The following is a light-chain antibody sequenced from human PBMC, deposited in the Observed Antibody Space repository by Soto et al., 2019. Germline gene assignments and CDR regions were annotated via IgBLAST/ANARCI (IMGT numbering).Light chain of an antibody. CDR2: AGS. V-gene: IGKV1-39*01. Sequence: DIQLTQSPSSLSASVGDRVSITCRASQSITNYLNWYQQKPGKAPTLLIYAGSILQSGVPSRFSGSGSETHFTLTITSLQPEDFATYFCQQTYSAPPWTFGPGTKVDIK. CDR3: QQTYSAPPWT. J-gene: IGKJ1*01. CDR1: QSITNY.